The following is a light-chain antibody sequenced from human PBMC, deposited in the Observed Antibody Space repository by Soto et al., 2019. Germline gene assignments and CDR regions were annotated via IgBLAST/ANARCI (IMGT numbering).Light chain of an antibody. Sequence: FMLTQPHSVSESPGKTVTISCTRSSGSIASNYVQWYQQRPGSAPTTVIYEDNQRPSGVPDRFSGSIDSSSNSASLTISRLKTEDEADYYCQSYDSSNQGVFGGGTKLTVL. CDR1: SGSIASNY. CDR2: EDN. V-gene: IGLV6-57*03. CDR3: QSYDSSNQGV. J-gene: IGLJ2*01.